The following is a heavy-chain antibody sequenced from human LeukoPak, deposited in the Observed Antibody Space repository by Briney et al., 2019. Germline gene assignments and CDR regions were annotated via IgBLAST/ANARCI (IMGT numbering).Heavy chain of an antibody. J-gene: IGHJ6*03. Sequence: PSETLSLTCTVSGGSISSYYWSWIRQPPGKGLEWIGYIYYSGSTNYNPSLKSRVTISVDTSKNQFSLKLSSVTAADTAVYYCARTPVYDSSGNHYYYYMDVWGKGTTVTVSS. CDR2: IYYSGST. V-gene: IGHV4-59*01. CDR3: ARTPVYDSSGNHYYYYMDV. D-gene: IGHD3-22*01. CDR1: GGSISSYY.